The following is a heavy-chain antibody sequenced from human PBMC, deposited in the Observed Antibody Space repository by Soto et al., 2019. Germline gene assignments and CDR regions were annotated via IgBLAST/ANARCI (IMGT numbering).Heavy chain of an antibody. CDR3: ARDPLTGTTGD. D-gene: IGHD1-7*01. V-gene: IGHV3-30*03. CDR2: ISYDGSNK. CDR1: GFTFSSYG. J-gene: IGHJ4*02. Sequence: QVQLVESGGGVVQPGRSLRLSCAASGFTFSSYGMHWVRQAPGKGLEWVAVISYDGSNKYYADSVKGRFTISRDNSKNTLYLQMNSLRAEDTAVYYCARDPLTGTTGDWGQGTLVTVSS.